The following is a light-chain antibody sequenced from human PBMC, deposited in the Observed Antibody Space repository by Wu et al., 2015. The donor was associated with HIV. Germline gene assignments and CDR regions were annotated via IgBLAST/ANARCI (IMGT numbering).Light chain of an antibody. CDR3: QQYYTTLLT. Sequence: ASVGDSVTITCRASQGIGNSLAWYQQKPGKAPKLLLYAASKLESGVPSRFGGSGSGADYTLTINTLQPEDFATYYCQQYYTTLLTFGGGTNVEIK. J-gene: IGKJ4*01. CDR1: QGIGNS. V-gene: IGKV1-NL1*01. CDR2: AAS.